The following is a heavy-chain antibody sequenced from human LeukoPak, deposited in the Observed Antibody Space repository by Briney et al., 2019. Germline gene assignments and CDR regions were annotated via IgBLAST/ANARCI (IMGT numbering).Heavy chain of an antibody. V-gene: IGHV4-4*02. Sequence: SGTLSLTCAVSGGSISSRNWWSWVRQPPGKGLQWIGEIYQSGGTNYNPSLKTRVTISVDKSKNQFSLKLSSVTAADTAVYYCARDPRRGGWFDPWGQGTLVTVSS. CDR3: ARDPRRGGWFDP. CDR2: IYQSGGT. J-gene: IGHJ5*02. CDR1: GGSISSRNW. D-gene: IGHD3-16*01.